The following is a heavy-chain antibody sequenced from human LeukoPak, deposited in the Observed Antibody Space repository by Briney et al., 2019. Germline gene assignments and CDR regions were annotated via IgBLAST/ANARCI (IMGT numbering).Heavy chain of an antibody. Sequence: GGSLRLSCAASGFTFSSYGMHWVRQAPGKGLEWVAVISYDGSNKYYADSVKGRFTISRDNSKNTLYLQMNSLRAEDTAVYYCAKKGGRRYCSGGSCYSAIDYWGQGTLVTVSS. CDR3: AKKGGRRYCSGGSCYSAIDY. V-gene: IGHV3-30*18. J-gene: IGHJ4*02. CDR2: ISYDGSNK. CDR1: GFTFSSYG. D-gene: IGHD2-15*01.